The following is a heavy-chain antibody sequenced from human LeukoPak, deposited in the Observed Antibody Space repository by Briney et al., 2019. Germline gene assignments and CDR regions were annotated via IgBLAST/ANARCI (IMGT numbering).Heavy chain of an antibody. CDR3: AKNPPDSSSWYPDY. CDR1: GFTFSSYA. D-gene: IGHD6-13*01. V-gene: IGHV3-23*01. CDR2: ISGSGGST. Sequence: GGSLRLSCAASGFTFSSYAMSWVRQAPGKGLEWVSAISGSGGSTYYADSVKGRFTISRDNSKNTLYLQMNTLTAEDTAVYYCAKNPPDSSSWYPDYWGQGTLVTVSS. J-gene: IGHJ4*02.